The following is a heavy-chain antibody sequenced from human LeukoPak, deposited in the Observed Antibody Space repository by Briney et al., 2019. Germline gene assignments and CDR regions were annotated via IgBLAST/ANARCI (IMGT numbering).Heavy chain of an antibody. J-gene: IGHJ4*02. CDR1: GFTFSSYA. CDR2: ISGSGGST. D-gene: IGHD3-22*01. Sequence: SGGSLRLSCAASGFTFSSYAMSWVRQAPGKGLEWVSAISGSGGSTYYADSVKGRFTISRDNSKNTLYLQMNSLRAEDTAVYYCAKDPQSYYYDSSGYYYLSHFDYWGQGTLVTVSS. CDR3: AKDPQSYYYDSSGYYYLSHFDY. V-gene: IGHV3-23*01.